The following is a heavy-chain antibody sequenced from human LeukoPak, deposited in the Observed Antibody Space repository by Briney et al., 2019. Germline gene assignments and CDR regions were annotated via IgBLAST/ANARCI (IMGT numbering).Heavy chain of an antibody. CDR3: ARYRYYYDSSGLGYFDY. Sequence: ASVKVSCKASGYTFTSYDINWVRQATGQGLEWMGWMNPNSGNTGYAQKFQGRVTMTRNTSISTAYMELSSLRSEDTAVYYCARYRYYYDSSGLGYFDYWGQGTLVTVSS. CDR1: GYTFTSYD. D-gene: IGHD3-22*01. J-gene: IGHJ4*02. CDR2: MNPNSGNT. V-gene: IGHV1-8*01.